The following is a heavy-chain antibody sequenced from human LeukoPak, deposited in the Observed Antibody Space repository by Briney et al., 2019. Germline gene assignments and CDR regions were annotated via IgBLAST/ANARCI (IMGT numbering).Heavy chain of an antibody. V-gene: IGHV3-23*01. J-gene: IGHJ4*02. CDR3: AKVGGKIAL. D-gene: IGHD2/OR15-2a*01. Sequence: GGSLRLSCAASGFTFSHYGMTWVRQAPGKGLEWVSSINDSGGSTYYADSVKGRFTISRDNSKNTLYVQMNSLRAEDTATYYCAKVGGKIALWGQGTLVTVSS. CDR1: GFTFSHYG. CDR2: INDSGGST.